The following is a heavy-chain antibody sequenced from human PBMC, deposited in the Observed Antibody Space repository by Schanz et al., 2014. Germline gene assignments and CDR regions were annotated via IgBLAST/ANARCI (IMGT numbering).Heavy chain of an antibody. Sequence: QVQLVQSGAEVKKPGSSVKVSCKASGGTFSSSTLTWVRQAPGQGLEWMGRIIPILDKTNYAQKFQGRVTMTADKSTSTVYMEVSSLRAEDAAVYYCAKGRFGELSAFDIWGQGTMVTVSS. D-gene: IGHD3-10*01. CDR3: AKGRFGELSAFDI. CDR1: GGTFSSST. V-gene: IGHV1-69*08. CDR2: IIPILDKT. J-gene: IGHJ3*02.